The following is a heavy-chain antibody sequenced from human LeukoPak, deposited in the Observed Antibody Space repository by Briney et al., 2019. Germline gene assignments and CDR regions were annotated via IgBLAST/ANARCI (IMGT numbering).Heavy chain of an antibody. J-gene: IGHJ3*02. D-gene: IGHD1-26*01. V-gene: IGHV1-18*01. CDR2: ISAYNGNT. CDR1: GYTFTSYG. Sequence: GASVNVSCTASGYTFTSYGISWVRQAPGQGLEWMGWISAYNGNTNYAQKLQGRVTMTTDTSTSTAYMELRSLRSDDTAVYYCARGRWELHNWDAFDIWGQGTMVTVSA. CDR3: ARGRWELHNWDAFDI.